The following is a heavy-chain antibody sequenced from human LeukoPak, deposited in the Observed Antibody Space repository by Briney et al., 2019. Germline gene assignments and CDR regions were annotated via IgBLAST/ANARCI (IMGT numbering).Heavy chain of an antibody. CDR2: ISYDGSNK. CDR3: ILSGSYYNRYYFDY. CDR1: GFTFSSYG. D-gene: IGHD3-10*01. V-gene: IGHV3-30*03. J-gene: IGHJ4*02. Sequence: GRSLRLFCAASGFTFSSYGMHWGRQAPGKGLEWVAVISYDGSNKYYADSVKGRFTISRDNSKNTLYLQMNSLRAEDTAVYYCILSGSYYNRYYFDYWGQGTLVTVSS.